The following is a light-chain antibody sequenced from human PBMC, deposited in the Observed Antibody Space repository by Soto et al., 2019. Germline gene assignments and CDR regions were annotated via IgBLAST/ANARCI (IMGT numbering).Light chain of an antibody. Sequence: EIVLTQSPGTLSLSPGERATLSCRASQSVSSSYLAWYQQKPGQAPRLLIYGASSRATGIPDRFSGSGSGTDFTLTISRLEPEDFAVYYCQQYGSSPRTFGQGTKXDIK. CDR2: GAS. J-gene: IGKJ1*01. V-gene: IGKV3-20*01. CDR1: QSVSSSY. CDR3: QQYGSSPRT.